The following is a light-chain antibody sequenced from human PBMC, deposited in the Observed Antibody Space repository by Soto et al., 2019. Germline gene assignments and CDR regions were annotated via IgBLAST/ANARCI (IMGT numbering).Light chain of an antibody. Sequence: EMVMTQSPATLSVSPGERVTLSCRASESVHSNLAWYQQKPGQGPSLLIYYASTRVTGVPGRFSGSGSGTEFTLTISSLQSEDFGVYYCQHYSNWPPTFGPGTKVEIK. CDR1: ESVHSN. CDR3: QHYSNWPPT. J-gene: IGKJ3*01. CDR2: YAS. V-gene: IGKV3-15*01.